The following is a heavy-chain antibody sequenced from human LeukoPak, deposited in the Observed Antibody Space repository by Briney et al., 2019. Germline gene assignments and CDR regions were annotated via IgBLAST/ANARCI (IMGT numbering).Heavy chain of an antibody. J-gene: IGHJ4*02. CDR2: IIPIFGTA. V-gene: IGHV1-69*05. Sequence: SVKVSCKASGGTFSSYAISWVRQAPGQGLEWMGRIIPIFGTANYAQKFQGRVTITTDESTSIAYMELSSQRSEDTAVYYCARDLQASRGYFDYWGQGTLVTVSS. D-gene: IGHD3-10*01. CDR3: ARDLQASRGYFDY. CDR1: GGTFSSYA.